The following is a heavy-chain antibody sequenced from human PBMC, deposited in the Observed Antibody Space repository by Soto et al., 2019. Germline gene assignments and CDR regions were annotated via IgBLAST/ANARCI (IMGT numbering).Heavy chain of an antibody. D-gene: IGHD3-3*01. CDR1: GGSLSYNV. CDR2: VIPFSGTT. V-gene: IGHV1-69*12. CDR3: ASFSRGTWSGFTAD. J-gene: IGHJ4*02. Sequence: QVQLVQSGAEVKKPGSSVKVSCKASGGSLSYNVISWVRQVPGQGLEWMGGVIPFSGTTTYAQKFQDRVTITADESASSAHMELRSLTSEDTAVYYCASFSRGTWSGFTADWGQGTPVAVSS.